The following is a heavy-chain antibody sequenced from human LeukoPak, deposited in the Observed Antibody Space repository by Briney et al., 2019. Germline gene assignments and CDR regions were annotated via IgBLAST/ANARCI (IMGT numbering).Heavy chain of an antibody. V-gene: IGHV4-59*12. CDR1: GGSISSYY. J-gene: IGHJ4*02. Sequence: SETLSLTCTVSGGSISSYYWSWIRQPPGKGLEWIGSISYSGTTYYNPSLKSRVTISVDTSKNQFSLKLTSMTAADTAVYYCARDGFLAVDYWGQGTLVTVTS. CDR3: ARDGFLAVDY. CDR2: ISYSGTT. D-gene: IGHD3-3*01.